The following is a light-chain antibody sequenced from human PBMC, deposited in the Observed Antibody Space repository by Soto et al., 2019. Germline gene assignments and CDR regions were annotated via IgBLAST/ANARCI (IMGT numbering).Light chain of an antibody. J-gene: IGKJ1*01. V-gene: IGKV1-5*03. Sequence: DFQMPQSPSTLSASVGDSVAITCRASQSINNWLAWYQQKPGKAPKLLIYEASNLQSGVPSRFSGSRSGTEFTLSISDLQPEDFATYYCHQYNRYPGTFGQGTKVDIK. CDR1: QSINNW. CDR3: HQYNRYPGT. CDR2: EAS.